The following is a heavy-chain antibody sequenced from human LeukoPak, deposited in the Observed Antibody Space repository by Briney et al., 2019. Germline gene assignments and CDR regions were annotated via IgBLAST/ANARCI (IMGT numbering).Heavy chain of an antibody. CDR3: ARPMLGYCSGGSCNAFDI. D-gene: IGHD2-15*01. CDR2: IYYSGST. CDR1: GGSISSSSYY. Sequence: SETLSLTCTVSGGSISSSSYYWGWIRQPPGKGLEWIGSIYYSGSTYYNPSLKSRVTISVDTSKNQFSLKLGSVTAADTAVYYCARPMLGYCSGGSCNAFDIWGQGTMVTVSS. V-gene: IGHV4-39*01. J-gene: IGHJ3*02.